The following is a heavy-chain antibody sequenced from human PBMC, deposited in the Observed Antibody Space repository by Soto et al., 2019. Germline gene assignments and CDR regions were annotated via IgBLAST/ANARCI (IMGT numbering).Heavy chain of an antibody. CDR1: GFTFRSYE. CDR2: ISGRGSTI. V-gene: IGHV3-48*03. CDR3: ARVPPTFSDAGMGV. J-gene: IGHJ6*02. Sequence: EVQLVESGRDLVQPGGSLRLSCAASGFTFRSYEMIWVRQAPGKGLEGVSYISGRGSTIYYADTVKGRFTISRDNAKNSLDLQMNSLRAEDTAVYYCARVPPTFSDAGMGVWGQGTTVTVSS.